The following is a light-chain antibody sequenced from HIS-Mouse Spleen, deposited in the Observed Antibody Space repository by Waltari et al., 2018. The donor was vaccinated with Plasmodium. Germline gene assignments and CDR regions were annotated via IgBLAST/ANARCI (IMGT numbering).Light chain of an antibody. V-gene: IGLV3-10*01. CDR3: YSTDSSGNHRV. CDR1: ALAKKS. Sequence: SYELTQPPSVSVSPGQTARLTCPGDALAKKSAYWYQQKSGQAPVLVIYEDSKRPSGIPDRFSGSSSGTMATLTISGAQVEDEADYYCYSTDSSGNHRVFGGGTKLTVL. J-gene: IGLJ3*02. CDR2: EDS.